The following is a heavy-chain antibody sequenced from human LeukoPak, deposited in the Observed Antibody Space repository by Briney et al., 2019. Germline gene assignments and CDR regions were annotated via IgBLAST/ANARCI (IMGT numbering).Heavy chain of an antibody. CDR2: VNTNTGNP. J-gene: IGHJ4*02. Sequence: ASVKVSCKASGYTFTSYYMHWVRQAPGQGLEYMGWVNTNTGNPTYAQGFTGRFVFSSDSSVSTAYLQITSLKADDSAIYFCASCNDSSGSFAYWGQGTLVTVSS. V-gene: IGHV7-4-1*02. CDR1: GYTFTSYY. CDR3: ASCNDSSGSFAY. D-gene: IGHD3-22*01.